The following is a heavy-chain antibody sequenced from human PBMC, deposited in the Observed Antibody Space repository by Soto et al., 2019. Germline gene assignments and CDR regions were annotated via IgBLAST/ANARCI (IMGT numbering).Heavy chain of an antibody. D-gene: IGHD2-2*02. CDR3: AREYTAWPLAYGLDV. CDR1: GFTFSTYS. Sequence: GWSLRLSCVGSGFTFSTYSINWVRQAPGKGLEWVSSISSRSDIYYADSVKGRFTISRDNAKNSVPLQMNSLRAEDTAVYYCAREYTAWPLAYGLDVWGQGTTVTVSS. V-gene: IGHV3-21*01. CDR2: ISSRSDI. J-gene: IGHJ6*02.